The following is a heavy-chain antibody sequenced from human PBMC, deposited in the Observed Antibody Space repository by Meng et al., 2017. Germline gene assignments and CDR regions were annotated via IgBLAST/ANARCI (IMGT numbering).Heavy chain of an antibody. Sequence: QVQLVWSGGGVVQPGRSLRLSCAASGFTFSSYAMHWVRQAPGKGLEWVAVISYDGSNKYYADSVKGRFTISRDNSKNTLYLQMNSLRAEDTAVYYCASMGYWGQGTLVTVSS. CDR1: GFTFSSYA. CDR3: ASMGY. J-gene: IGHJ4*02. V-gene: IGHV3-30*01. D-gene: IGHD3-10*01. CDR2: ISYDGSNK.